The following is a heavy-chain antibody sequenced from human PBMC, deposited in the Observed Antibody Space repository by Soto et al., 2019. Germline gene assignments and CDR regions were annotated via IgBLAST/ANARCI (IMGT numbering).Heavy chain of an antibody. D-gene: IGHD4-17*01. J-gene: IGHJ4*02. CDR3: ARGREGYGDYANVY. CDR1: GGSFSDYY. CDR2: INHSGST. Sequence: QVQLQQWGAGLLKPSETLSLTCAVYGGSFSDYYWSWSHQHPGKGLEWIGEINHSGSTNDNPSLKSRVTISADTSKNQFSLKLNSVTAADTAVYYCARGREGYGDYANVYWGQGTLVTVSS. V-gene: IGHV4-34*01.